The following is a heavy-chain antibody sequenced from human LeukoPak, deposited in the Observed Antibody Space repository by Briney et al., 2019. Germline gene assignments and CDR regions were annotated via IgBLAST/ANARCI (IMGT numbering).Heavy chain of an antibody. CDR2: INTDGSST. CDR3: ARGLQGIDY. J-gene: IGHJ4*02. D-gene: IGHD4-11*01. Sequence: PGGSLRLSCEASEFTFSSYWMHWVRQAPGKGLVWVSRINTDGSSTNYADSVKGRFTISRDNAKNTLFLQMNSLRAEDTAVYYCARGLQGIDYWGQGTLVTVSS. V-gene: IGHV3-74*01. CDR1: EFTFSSYW.